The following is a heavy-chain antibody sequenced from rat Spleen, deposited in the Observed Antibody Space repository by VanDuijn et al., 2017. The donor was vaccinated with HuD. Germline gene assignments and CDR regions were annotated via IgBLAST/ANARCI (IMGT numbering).Heavy chain of an antibody. Sequence: EVQLVESGGGLVQPGRSLKLSCAASGFTFSNSAMAWVRQAPTKGLEWVASISVGGGNTYYRDSVKGRFTVSRDNAKSTLYLQMNSLRSEDTATYYCTREDWVFDYWGQGVMVTVSS. CDR2: ISVGGGNT. CDR3: TREDWVFDY. J-gene: IGHJ2*01. V-gene: IGHV5-25*01. D-gene: IGHD5-1*01. CDR1: GFTFSNSA.